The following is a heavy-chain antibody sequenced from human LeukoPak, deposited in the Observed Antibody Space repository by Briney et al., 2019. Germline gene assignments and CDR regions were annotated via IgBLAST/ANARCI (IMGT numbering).Heavy chain of an antibody. Sequence: GGSLRLSCAASGFTFSNYGMHWVRQALGKGLEWVALISNDGSNKYYADSVKGRFTISRDNSKNTLYLQMNSLRVEDTAVYYCAKRDGTGYYYFDYWGQGTLVTVSS. CDR3: AKRDGTGYYYFDY. CDR2: ISNDGSNK. CDR1: GFTFSNYG. J-gene: IGHJ4*02. D-gene: IGHD3/OR15-3a*01. V-gene: IGHV3-30*18.